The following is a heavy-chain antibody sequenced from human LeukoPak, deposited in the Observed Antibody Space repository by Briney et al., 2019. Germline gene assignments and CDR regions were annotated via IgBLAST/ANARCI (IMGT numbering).Heavy chain of an antibody. Sequence: SETLSLTCTVSGGSISSYYWSWIRQPPGKGLEWIGYIYYSGSTNYNPSLKSRVTISVDTSKNQFSLKLSSVTAADTAVYYCARSYSSSSAVDYWGQGTLVTVSS. CDR2: IYYSGST. V-gene: IGHV4-59*12. CDR1: GGSISSYY. CDR3: ARSYSSSSAVDY. D-gene: IGHD6-6*01. J-gene: IGHJ4*02.